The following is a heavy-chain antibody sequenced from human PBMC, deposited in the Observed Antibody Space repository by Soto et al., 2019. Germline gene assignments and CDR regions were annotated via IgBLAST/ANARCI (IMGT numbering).Heavy chain of an antibody. CDR3: AREGYDSSSWAFDI. Sequence: PSETLSLTCTVSSDSISSYYWIWIRQSPGKGLEWIGYTDYSGNTNYNPSLKSRVTISRDTSKNQFSLNLSSVTAADTAVYYCAREGYDSSSWAFDIWGQGTMVTVSS. V-gene: IGHV4-59*01. CDR2: TDYSGNT. D-gene: IGHD3-22*01. J-gene: IGHJ3*02. CDR1: SDSISSYY.